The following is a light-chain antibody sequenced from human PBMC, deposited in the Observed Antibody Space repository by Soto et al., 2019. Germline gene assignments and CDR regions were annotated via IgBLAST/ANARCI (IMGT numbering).Light chain of an antibody. Sequence: QYALTQPASVSGSPGQSITISCTGTRSDVGSYNLVSWYQQHPGKAPKLMIYEGSKRPSGVSNRFSGSKSGNTASLTISGLQAEDEADYYCCSYAGSSTPWVFGGGTKLTVL. CDR1: RSDVGSYNL. CDR2: EGS. V-gene: IGLV2-23*01. CDR3: CSYAGSSTPWV. J-gene: IGLJ3*02.